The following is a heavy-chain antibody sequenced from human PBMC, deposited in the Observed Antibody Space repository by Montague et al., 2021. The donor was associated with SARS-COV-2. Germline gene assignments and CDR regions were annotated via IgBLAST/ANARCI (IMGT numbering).Heavy chain of an antibody. J-gene: IGHJ4*02. CDR3: ARAALGGYDSYFDY. CDR1: GFTFSSYA. Sequence: SLRLSCVASGFTFSSYAMYWVRQAPGKGLEWVAVISYDGSNKYYVDSXKGRFTISRDNSKNTLYLQMNSLRAEDTAVYYCARAALGGYDSYFDYWGQGTLVTVSS. V-gene: IGHV3-30*04. CDR2: ISYDGSNK. D-gene: IGHD5-12*01.